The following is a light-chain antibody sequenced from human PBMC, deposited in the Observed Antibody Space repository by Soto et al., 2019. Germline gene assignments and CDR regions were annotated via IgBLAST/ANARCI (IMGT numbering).Light chain of an antibody. Sequence: DVQMPQCPSSQSASVGDRVTITCRASQSVNTCLNWYQQKPGTAPKLLIYTASTLQSGVPPRFSGSGSGTDFTLTISSLQPEDFATYYCQQSYSTPWTFGQGTKADIK. CDR3: QQSYSTPWT. J-gene: IGKJ1*01. CDR2: TAS. V-gene: IGKV1-39*01. CDR1: QSVNTC.